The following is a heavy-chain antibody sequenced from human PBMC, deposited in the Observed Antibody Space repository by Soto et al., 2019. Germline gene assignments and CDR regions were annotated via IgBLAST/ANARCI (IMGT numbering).Heavy chain of an antibody. Sequence: QVQLQQWGAGLLKPSETLSLTCAVYGGSFSGYYWSWIRQPPGKGLEWIGEINHSGSTNYNPSLKSRVTISVDTSKTQFSLKLSSVTAADTAVYYCARSGLLWFGEWGNYYYYGMDVWGQGTTVTVSS. CDR1: GGSFSGYY. CDR3: ARSGLLWFGEWGNYYYYGMDV. V-gene: IGHV4-34*01. J-gene: IGHJ6*02. D-gene: IGHD3-10*01. CDR2: INHSGST.